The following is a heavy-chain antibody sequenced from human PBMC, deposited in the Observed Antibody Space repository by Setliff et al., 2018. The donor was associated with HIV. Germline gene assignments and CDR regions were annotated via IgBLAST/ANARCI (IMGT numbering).Heavy chain of an antibody. CDR1: GDSISSGGHY. J-gene: IGHJ4*02. CDR3: ASRDTSRYFDDY. V-gene: IGHV4-30-4*08. CDR2: IHYSGST. Sequence: PSETLSLTCSVSGDSISSGGHYWSWIRQSPGKGLEWIGYIHYSGSTYFNPSLKSRVSISTDTSKNQFSLKLTSVTVADTAVYYCASRDTSRYFDDYWGQGTQVTVSS. D-gene: IGHD3-22*01.